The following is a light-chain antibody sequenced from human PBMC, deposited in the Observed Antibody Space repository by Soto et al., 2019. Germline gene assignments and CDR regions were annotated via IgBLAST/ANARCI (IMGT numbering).Light chain of an antibody. V-gene: IGLV6-57*04. J-gene: IGLJ3*02. CDR1: SGSIASNY. Sequence: NFMLTQPHSVSESPGKTVTISCTRSSGSIASNYVQWFQQRPGSAPTTVIYEDNQRPSGVPDRFSGSIDSSSNSASLTISGLKTEDEDDYYCQSYDSSSRVFGGGTKVTVL. CDR3: QSYDSSSRV. CDR2: EDN.